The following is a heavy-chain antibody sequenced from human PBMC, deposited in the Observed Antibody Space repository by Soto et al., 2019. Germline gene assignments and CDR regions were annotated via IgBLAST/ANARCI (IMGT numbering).Heavy chain of an antibody. CDR1: RGSMSSYY. CDR2: IYYSGST. D-gene: IGHD2-21*02. V-gene: IGHV4-59*01. CDR3: ASRVSGVTFDF. J-gene: IGHJ4*02. Sequence: QVQLQESGPGLVKPSETLSLTCTVSRGSMSSYYWSWIRQTPGKGLEWIGYIYYSGSTNYNPSLKSRVTISVDMSKYQFSLVLSSVTAADTAVYYCASRVSGVTFDFWGQGNLVTVSS.